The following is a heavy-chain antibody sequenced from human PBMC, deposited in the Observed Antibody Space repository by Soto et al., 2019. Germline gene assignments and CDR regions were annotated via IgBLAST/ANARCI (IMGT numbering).Heavy chain of an antibody. CDR3: ARLGRRQWLGKGDY. CDR2: INHSGST. J-gene: IGHJ4*02. D-gene: IGHD6-19*01. CDR1: GGSFSGYY. Sequence: SETLSLTCAVYGGSFSGYYWSWIRQPPGKGLEWIGEINHSGSTNYNPSLKSRVTISVDTSKNQFSLKLSSVTAADTAVYYCARLGRRQWLGKGDYWGQGTLVTVSS. V-gene: IGHV4-34*01.